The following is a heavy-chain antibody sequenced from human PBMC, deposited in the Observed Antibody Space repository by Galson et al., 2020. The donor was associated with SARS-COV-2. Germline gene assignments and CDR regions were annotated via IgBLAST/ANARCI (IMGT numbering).Heavy chain of an antibody. CDR1: GGSISSYY. D-gene: IGHD1-1*01. J-gene: IGHJ5*02. V-gene: IGHV4-59*01. CDR3: ARDNIQQNSRRGRFDP. CDR2: IYYSGST. Sequence: SETLSLTCTVSGGSISSYYWSWIRQPPGKGLEWIGYIYYSGSTNYNPSLKSRVTISVDTSKNQFSLKLSSVTAADTAVYYCARDNIQQNSRRGRFDPWGQGTLVTVSS.